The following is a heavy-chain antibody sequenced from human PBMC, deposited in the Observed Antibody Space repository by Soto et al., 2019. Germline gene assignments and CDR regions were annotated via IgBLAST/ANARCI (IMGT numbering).Heavy chain of an antibody. Sequence: ASVKVSCKASGYTFTSYAMHWVRQAPGQRLEWMGWINAGNGNTKYSQMFQGRVTITRDTSASTAYMELSSLRSEDTAVYYCARDSTGYSSSWLYYYHYCMDVWGKGSKVTVSS. CDR1: GYTFTSYA. CDR3: ARDSTGYSSSWLYYYHYCMDV. V-gene: IGHV1-3*01. J-gene: IGHJ6*03. D-gene: IGHD6-13*01. CDR2: INAGNGNT.